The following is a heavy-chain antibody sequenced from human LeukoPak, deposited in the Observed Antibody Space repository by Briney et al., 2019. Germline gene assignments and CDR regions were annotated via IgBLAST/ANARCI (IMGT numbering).Heavy chain of an antibody. J-gene: IGHJ4*02. D-gene: IGHD2-8*01. CDR1: GGSISNTNW. CDR2: ISLSGLT. CDR3: SRENGAFSPFGY. Sequence: PSETLSLTCGVSGGSISNTNWWSWVRQPPGQGLEWIGEISLSGLTNYNPSLKSRVTVSLDKSKNHPSLNLTSVTAADTAVYYCSRENGAFSPFGYWGQETLVTVPS. V-gene: IGHV4-4*02.